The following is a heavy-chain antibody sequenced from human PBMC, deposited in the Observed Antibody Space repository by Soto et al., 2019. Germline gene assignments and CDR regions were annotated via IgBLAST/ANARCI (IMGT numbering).Heavy chain of an antibody. CDR1: GYSFTGHD. Sequence: QVQLVQSGAEVRKPGASVRVSCKASGYSFTGHDVNWVRQASGQGLEWMGWMNPKSGGTGYAQKFQGRVTMTRDTSINTAYMDLSGLTSQDKAVYYCVKVAGLKSGYYHAMDVWGQGTTVTVSS. D-gene: IGHD2-21*02. V-gene: IGHV1-8*01. CDR2: MNPKSGGT. J-gene: IGHJ6*02. CDR3: VKVAGLKSGYYHAMDV.